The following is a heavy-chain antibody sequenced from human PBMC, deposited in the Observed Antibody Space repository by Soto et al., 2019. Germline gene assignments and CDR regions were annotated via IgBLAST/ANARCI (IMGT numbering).Heavy chain of an antibody. J-gene: IGHJ4*02. V-gene: IGHV3-9*01. CDR2: LSGNSDIV. Sequence: GGSLRLSCVTSGFFFDNYAMHWVRQAPGKGPEWVSGLSGNSDIVAYADSVKGRVTISRDNAKQSLFLKMNNLRPEDTALYYCVISTGKFNADFDYWGQGTRVTVSS. CDR3: VISTGKFNADFDY. CDR1: GFFFDNYA. D-gene: IGHD7-27*01.